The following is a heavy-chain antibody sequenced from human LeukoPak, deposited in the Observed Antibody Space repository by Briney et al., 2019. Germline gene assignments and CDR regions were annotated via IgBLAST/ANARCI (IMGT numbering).Heavy chain of an antibody. J-gene: IGHJ6*03. V-gene: IGHV4-59*01. CDR1: GGSISSYY. D-gene: IGHD1-1*01. CDR2: MSNSGST. Sequence: SETLSLTCTVSGGSISSYYWSWIRQPPGKGLEWIAYMSNSGSTNYNPSLKSRVTISVDTSKNQFPLKLSSVTAADTAVYYCARAGGGYYYYYMDVWGKGTTVTVSS. CDR3: ARAGGGYYYYYMDV.